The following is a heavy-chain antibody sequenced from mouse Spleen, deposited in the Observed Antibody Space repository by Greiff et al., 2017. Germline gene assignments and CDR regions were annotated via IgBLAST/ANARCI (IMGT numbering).Heavy chain of an antibody. D-gene: IGHD2-14*01. J-gene: IGHJ2*01. V-gene: IGHV1-15*01. CDR3: TRFPTDYRYDD. Sequence: VQLQQSGAELVRPGASVTLSCKASGYTFTDYEMHWVKQTPVHGLEWIGAIDPETGGTAYNQKFKGKAILTADKSSSTAYMELRSLTSEDSAVYYCTRFPTDYRYDDWGQGTTLTVSS. CDR2: IDPETGGT. CDR1: GYTFTDYE.